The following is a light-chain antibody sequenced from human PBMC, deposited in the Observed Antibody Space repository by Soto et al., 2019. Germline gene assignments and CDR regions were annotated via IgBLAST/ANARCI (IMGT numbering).Light chain of an antibody. V-gene: IGKV3-20*01. J-gene: IGKJ3*01. CDR3: HQYGSSPGT. Sequence: EIVLTQSPGTLSLSPGERATLSCRASQSVSSSYLAWYQQKPGQTPRLLIYGASTRATGIPDRFSGSGSGTDFTFIINRLEPEDSAVYYCHQYGSSPGTFGPGNKGVIK. CDR2: GAS. CDR1: QSVSSSY.